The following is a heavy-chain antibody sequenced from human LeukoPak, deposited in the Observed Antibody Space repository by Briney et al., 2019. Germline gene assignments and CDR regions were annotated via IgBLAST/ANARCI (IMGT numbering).Heavy chain of an antibody. Sequence: SETLSLTCTVSGGSISSSSYYWGWIRQPPGKGLEWIGSIYYSGSTYYNPSLKSRVTISVDTSKNQFSLKLSSVTAADTAVCYCARGDYYGSGTNWFDPWGQGTLVTVSS. J-gene: IGHJ5*02. V-gene: IGHV4-39*07. CDR1: GGSISSSSYY. CDR3: ARGDYYGSGTNWFDP. CDR2: IYYSGST. D-gene: IGHD3-10*01.